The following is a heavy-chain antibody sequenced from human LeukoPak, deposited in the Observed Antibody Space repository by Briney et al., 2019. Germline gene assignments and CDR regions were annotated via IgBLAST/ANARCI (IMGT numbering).Heavy chain of an antibody. CDR3: TTAPAGGLDFDY. V-gene: IGHV3-15*01. Sequence: GGSLRLSCAASGFTFSNAWMSWVRQAPGKGLGWVGRIKGKADGGTTEYAAPLKGRFIISRDDSKNTLYLQMKSLKTEDTAVYYCTTAPAGGLDFDYWGQGTLVTVSS. CDR2: IKGKADGGTT. CDR1: GFTFSNAW. D-gene: IGHD3-16*01. J-gene: IGHJ4*02.